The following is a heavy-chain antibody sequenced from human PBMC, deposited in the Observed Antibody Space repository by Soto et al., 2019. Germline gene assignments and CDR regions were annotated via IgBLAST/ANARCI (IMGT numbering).Heavy chain of an antibody. CDR1: GGSISSDDYN. CDR2: IYYSGST. J-gene: IGHJ4*02. Sequence: SETLSLTCTVSGGSISSDDYNWNWIRQPPGKGLEWIGYIYYSGSTYYNPSLKSRVTISLDRSKNQFSLKLSSVTAADTAVYYCARVSDSSGYYWRFDYWGQGTLVTVSS. CDR3: ARVSDSSGYYWRFDY. D-gene: IGHD3-22*01. V-gene: IGHV4-30-4*01.